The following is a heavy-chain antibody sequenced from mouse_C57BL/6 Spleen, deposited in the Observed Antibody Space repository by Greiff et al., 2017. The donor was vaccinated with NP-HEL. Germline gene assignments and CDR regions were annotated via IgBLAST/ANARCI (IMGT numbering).Heavy chain of an antibody. CDR2: IYPGDGDT. V-gene: IGHV1-80*01. J-gene: IGHJ2*01. CDR1: GYAFSSYW. CDR3: AREVYGRCFDY. Sequence: QVQLQQSGAELVKPGASVKISCKASGYAFSSYWMNWVKQRPGKGLEWIGQIYPGDGDTNYNGKFKGKATLTADQSSSTAYMQLSSLTSEDSAVYFCAREVYGRCFDYWGQGTTLTVSS. D-gene: IGHD1-1*01.